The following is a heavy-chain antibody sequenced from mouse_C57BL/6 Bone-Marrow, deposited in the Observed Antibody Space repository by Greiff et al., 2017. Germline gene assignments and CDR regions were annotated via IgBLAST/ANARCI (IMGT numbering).Heavy chain of an antibody. CDR1: GYTFTSHW. V-gene: IGHV1-56*01. CDR2: IFPGSGST. J-gene: IGHJ3*01. Sequence: VQLQQSGPELVRPGASVKISCKAPGYTFTSHWMQWVRQRPGQGLEWIGEIFPGSGSTYYKEKFKGKATLIVYTSSSTAYMQFSSLASEDSAVYFCARNDYDTFAYWGQGTLVTVSA. CDR3: ARNDYDTFAY. D-gene: IGHD2-4*01.